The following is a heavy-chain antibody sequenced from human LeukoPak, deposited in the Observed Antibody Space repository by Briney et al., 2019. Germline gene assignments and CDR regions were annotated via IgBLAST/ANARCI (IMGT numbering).Heavy chain of an antibody. J-gene: IGHJ4*02. CDR1: GYTFTSYD. CDR3: GRPLQRGSWTQRALDY. D-gene: IGHD3-10*01. CDR2: MNPNSGDA. Sequence: ASVKVSCKASGYTFTSYDISWVRQATGQGLEWMGWMNPNSGDAGYAQRFQGRVTMTRNNSISTAYMELTSLRSEDTAVYYCGRPLQRGSWTQRALDYWGQGTLVTVSS. V-gene: IGHV1-8*01.